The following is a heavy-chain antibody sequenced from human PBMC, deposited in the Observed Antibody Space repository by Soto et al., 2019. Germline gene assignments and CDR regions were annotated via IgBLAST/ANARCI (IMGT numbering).Heavy chain of an antibody. Sequence: QVQLVQSGAEVKKPGSSVKVSCQASGGTFSSYTISWVRQAPGQGREWMGRIIAFLGIANYSKKFQGRVTITADQSTSTAYMELSSLRSEDTAVYYCARDLLVYDDSSGRIDGMDVWGQGTTVTVSS. D-gene: IGHD3-22*01. CDR2: IIAFLGIA. CDR3: ARDLLVYDDSSGRIDGMDV. J-gene: IGHJ6*02. V-gene: IGHV1-69*08. CDR1: GGTFSSYT.